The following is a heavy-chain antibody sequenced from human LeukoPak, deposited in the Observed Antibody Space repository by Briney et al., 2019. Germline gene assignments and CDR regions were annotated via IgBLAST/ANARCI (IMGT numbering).Heavy chain of an antibody. J-gene: IGHJ6*02. V-gene: IGHV3-23*01. Sequence: GGSLRLSCAASGFTFSSYAMTWVRQAPGKGLEWVSGISDIGVGTYYAASAKGRFTISRDNSKNTLYLQMNSLRAEDTAVYYCARSHCSSTSCYTVNYYGMDVWGQGTTVTVSS. CDR1: GFTFSSYA. D-gene: IGHD2-2*01. CDR2: ISDIGVGT. CDR3: ARSHCSSTSCYTVNYYGMDV.